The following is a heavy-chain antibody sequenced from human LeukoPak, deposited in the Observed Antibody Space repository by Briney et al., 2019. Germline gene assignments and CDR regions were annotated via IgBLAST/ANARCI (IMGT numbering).Heavy chain of an antibody. Sequence: ASVKVSCKASGYTFTSYGISCVRQAPGQGLEWMGWISAYNGNTNYAQKLQGRVTMTTDTSTSAAYMELRSLRSDDRAVYYCARDTPRIAVAGTLDYYYYMDVWGKGTTVTVSS. CDR2: ISAYNGNT. CDR1: GYTFTSYG. D-gene: IGHD6-19*01. CDR3: ARDTPRIAVAGTLDYYYYMDV. V-gene: IGHV1-18*01. J-gene: IGHJ6*03.